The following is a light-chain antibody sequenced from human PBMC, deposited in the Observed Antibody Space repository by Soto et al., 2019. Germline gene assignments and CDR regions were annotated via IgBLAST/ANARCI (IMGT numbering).Light chain of an antibody. J-gene: IGKJ2*01. CDR3: QQYYSTPYN. CDR2: VAS. V-gene: IGKV3-20*01. CDR1: QTVSSRD. Sequence: EMGLTQSACTLPLSPGERATLSFRASQTVSSRDLAWYQQKPGQAPRLLIYVASSWATGVPARFSGSGSGTDFTLTISRLEPEDFAVYYCQQYYSTPYNFGQGTKLEIK.